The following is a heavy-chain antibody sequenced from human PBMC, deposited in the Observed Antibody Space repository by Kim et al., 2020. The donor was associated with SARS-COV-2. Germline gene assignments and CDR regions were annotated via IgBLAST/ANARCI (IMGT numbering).Heavy chain of an antibody. J-gene: IGHJ4*02. V-gene: IGHV4-39*07. CDR2: IYYSGST. Sequence: SETLSLTCTVSGGSISSSSYYWGWIRQPPGKGLEWIGSIYYSGSTYYNPSLKSRVTISVDTSKNQFSLKLSSVTAADTAVYYCARESGGYIPELFDYWGQGTLVTVSS. D-gene: IGHD2-15*01. CDR3: ARESGGYIPELFDY. CDR1: GGSISSSSYY.